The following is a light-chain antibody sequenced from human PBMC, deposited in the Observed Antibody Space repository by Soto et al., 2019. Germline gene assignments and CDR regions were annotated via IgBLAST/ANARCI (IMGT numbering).Light chain of an antibody. CDR2: KAS. Sequence: DIQMTQSPPSLSASVEDRVVITCGGSQSISNHLNWYQQKPGKAPKLLIYKASTLKSGVPSRFSGSGSGTEFTLTISSLQPDDFATYYCQHYNSYSEAFGQGTKVDVK. J-gene: IGKJ1*01. CDR1: QSISNH. V-gene: IGKV1-5*03. CDR3: QHYNSYSEA.